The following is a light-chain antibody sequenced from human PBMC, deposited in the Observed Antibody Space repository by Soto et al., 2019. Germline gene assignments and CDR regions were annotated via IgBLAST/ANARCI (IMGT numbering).Light chain of an antibody. J-gene: IGLJ2*01. CDR1: SSDVGGYNY. V-gene: IGLV2-14*01. Sequence: QSALTQPASVSVSPGQSITISCTGTSSDVGGYNYVSWYQQHPGKAPKLMIYDVSNRPSGVSNRFSGPKSGNTASLTISGLQAEDEADYYCSSYTSSSTLVVFGGGTQLTVL. CDR3: SSYTSSSTLVV. CDR2: DVS.